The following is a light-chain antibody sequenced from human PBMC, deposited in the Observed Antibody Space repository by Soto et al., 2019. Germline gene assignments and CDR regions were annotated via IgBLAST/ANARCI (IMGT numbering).Light chain of an antibody. V-gene: IGLV2-11*01. CDR3: CSYAGSYIV. CDR2: DVS. J-gene: IGLJ1*01. Sequence: QSALTQPRSVSGSPGQSVTISCTGTSSDVGGYNYVSWYQQHPVKAPKLMIYDVSKRPSGVPDRFSGSKSGNTASLTISGLQAEEEADYYCCSYAGSYIVFGTGTKVTVL. CDR1: SSDVGGYNY.